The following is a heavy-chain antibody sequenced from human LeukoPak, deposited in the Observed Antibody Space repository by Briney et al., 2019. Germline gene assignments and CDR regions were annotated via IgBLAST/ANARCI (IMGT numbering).Heavy chain of an antibody. J-gene: IGHJ4*02. CDR2: IYTSGST. V-gene: IGHV4-61*02. CDR3: ARVTGDYYDSSGDGNLDY. CDR1: GGSISSGSYY. Sequence: SQTLSLTCTVSGGSISSGSYYWSWIRQPAGKGLEWIGRIYTSGSTNYNPSLKSRVTISVDTSKNQFSLKLSSVTAADTAVYYCARVTGDYYDSSGDGNLDYWGQGTLVTVSS. D-gene: IGHD3-22*01.